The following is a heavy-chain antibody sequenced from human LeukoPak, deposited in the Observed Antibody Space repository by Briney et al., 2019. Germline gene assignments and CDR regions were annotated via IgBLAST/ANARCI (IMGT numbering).Heavy chain of an antibody. Sequence: GGSLRLSCAASGFTVSSNYMNWVRQAPGKGLEWVSVIYSGGSTYYADSVKGRFTISRDNSKNTLYLQMNSLRAEDTAVYYCASFPAVVGFDYWGQGTLVTVSS. CDR2: IYSGGST. J-gene: IGHJ4*02. CDR3: ASFPAVVGFDY. CDR1: GFTVSSNY. D-gene: IGHD6-19*01. V-gene: IGHV3-66*02.